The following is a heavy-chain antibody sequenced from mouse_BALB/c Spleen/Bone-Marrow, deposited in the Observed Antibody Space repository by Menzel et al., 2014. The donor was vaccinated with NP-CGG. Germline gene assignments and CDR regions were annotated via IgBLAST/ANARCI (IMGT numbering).Heavy chain of an antibody. Sequence: QVQLQQSGPGLVAPSQSLSITCTVSGFSLTSYGVHWVRQPPGKGLEWLGAIWAGGSTNYNSALMSRLSITKDNSESQVFLEMDSQQTDDTAMYYCARVFTTATWGFAYWGQGTLVTVSA. CDR2: IWAGGST. CDR3: ARVFTTATWGFAY. J-gene: IGHJ3*01. D-gene: IGHD1-2*01. V-gene: IGHV2-9*02. CDR1: GFSLTSYG.